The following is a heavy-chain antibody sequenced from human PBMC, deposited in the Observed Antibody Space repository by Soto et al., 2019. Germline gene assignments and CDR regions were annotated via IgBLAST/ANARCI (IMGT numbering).Heavy chain of an antibody. CDR3: TRGYGDYVRDY. D-gene: IGHD4-17*01. Sequence: EVLLVESGGGLVQPGGSLKLSCAVSGFTFSGSAMHWVRQASGKGLEWVGRIRSKSNSYATAYAASVKGRFTISRDDSKNTAYPQMNSLKTADTAVYYCTRGYGDYVRDYWGQGTLVTVSS. CDR1: GFTFSGSA. V-gene: IGHV3-73*01. CDR2: IRSKSNSYAT. J-gene: IGHJ4*02.